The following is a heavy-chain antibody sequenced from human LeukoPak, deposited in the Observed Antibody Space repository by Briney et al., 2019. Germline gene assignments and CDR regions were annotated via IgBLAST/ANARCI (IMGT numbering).Heavy chain of an antibody. CDR1: GFTFSSYG. D-gene: IGHD3-3*01. Sequence: GGSLRLSCAASGFTFSSYGMHWVRQAPGKGLEWVAVIWYDGSNKYYADSVKGRFTISRDNSKNTLYLQMNSLRADDTAVYYCAKDGSVNYDFWSGYYTGGDLDYWGQGTLVTVSS. CDR2: IWYDGSNK. CDR3: AKDGSVNYDFWSGYYTGGDLDY. V-gene: IGHV3-33*06. J-gene: IGHJ4*02.